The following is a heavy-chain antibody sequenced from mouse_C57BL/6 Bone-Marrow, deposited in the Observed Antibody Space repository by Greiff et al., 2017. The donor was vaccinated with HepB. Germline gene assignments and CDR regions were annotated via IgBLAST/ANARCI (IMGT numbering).Heavy chain of an antibody. Sequence: QVQLQQPGAELVKPGASVKLSCKASGYTFTSYWMQWVKPRPGQGLEWIGEIDPSDSYTNYNQKFKGKATLTVDTSSSTAYMQLSSLTSEDSAVDYCARWDDGSSYWYFDGWGTGTTVTVSS. CDR3: ARWDDGSSYWYFDG. J-gene: IGHJ1*03. CDR2: IDPSDSYT. D-gene: IGHD1-1*01. CDR1: GYTFTSYW. V-gene: IGHV1-50*01.